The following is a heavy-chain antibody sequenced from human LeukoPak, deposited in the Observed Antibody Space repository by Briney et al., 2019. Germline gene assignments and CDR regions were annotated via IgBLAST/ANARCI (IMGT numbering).Heavy chain of an antibody. D-gene: IGHD6-13*01. CDR2: INTDGSST. J-gene: IGHJ5*02. CDR3: ARESGIAAALDL. Sequence: GGSLRLSCAASGFTFNSYWMHWVRQAPGKGLVWVSRINTDGSSTSYADSVKGRFTISRDNAKNTLYLQTNSLRAEDTAVYYCARESGIAAALDLWGQGTLVTVSS. V-gene: IGHV3-74*01. CDR1: GFTFNSYW.